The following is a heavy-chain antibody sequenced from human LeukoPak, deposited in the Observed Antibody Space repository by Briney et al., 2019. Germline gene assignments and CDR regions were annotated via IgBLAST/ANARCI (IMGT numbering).Heavy chain of an antibody. CDR2: IKHDGSEK. CDR1: GFTLSIYW. D-gene: IGHD3-10*01. V-gene: IGHV3-7*05. J-gene: IGHJ4*02. CDR3: ARDSQGSGMYSVVY. Sequence: GGSLRPSCAASGFTLSIYWMSWVRQAPGKGLEWVANIKHDGSEKYYVDSVKGRFTISRDNAKNSLFLQMNSLRAEDTAVYYCARDSQGSGMYSVVYWGQGTLVTVSS.